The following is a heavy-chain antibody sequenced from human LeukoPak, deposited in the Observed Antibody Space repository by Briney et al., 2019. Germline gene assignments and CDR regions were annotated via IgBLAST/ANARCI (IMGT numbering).Heavy chain of an antibody. J-gene: IGHJ3*02. V-gene: IGHV3-21*01. CDR2: ISSSSSYI. Sequence: PGGSLRLSCAASGFTFSSYSMNCVRQAPGKGLEWVSSISSSSSYIYHADSVKGRFTISRDNAKNSLYLQMNSLRAEDTAVYYCARDSSPGIGDAFDIWGQGTMVTVSS. CDR1: GFTFSSYS. CDR3: ARDSSPGIGDAFDI. D-gene: IGHD6-13*01.